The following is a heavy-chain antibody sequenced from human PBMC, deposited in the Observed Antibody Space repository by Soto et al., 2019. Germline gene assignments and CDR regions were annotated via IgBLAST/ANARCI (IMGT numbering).Heavy chain of an antibody. D-gene: IGHD3-3*01. J-gene: IGHJ3*02. CDR2: ISYSGRT. Sequence: QVQLQESGPGLVKPSQTLSLTCAVSGGSISGNGYYWNWIRQHPWKGLEWIGYISYSGRTFYSPSLKSRVTTSLDTSKNQFSLKLSSVTAADTAIYYCARGSIFGVVRNDFDIWGQGTMVAVSS. V-gene: IGHV4-31*11. CDR1: GGSISGNGYY. CDR3: ARGSIFGVVRNDFDI.